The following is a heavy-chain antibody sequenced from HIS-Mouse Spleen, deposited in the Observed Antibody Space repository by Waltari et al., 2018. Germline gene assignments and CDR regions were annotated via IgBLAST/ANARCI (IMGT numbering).Heavy chain of an antibody. CDR1: GFTASRSY. Sequence: EVQLVESGGGLVQPGGSLSRPCAASGFTASRSYMSWVRQAPGKGLEWVSVIYSGGSTYYADSVKGRFTISRDNSKNTLYLQLNSLRAEDTAVYYCARSNWYFDYWGQGTLVTVSS. CDR2: IYSGGST. V-gene: IGHV3-66*01. CDR3: ARSNWYFDY. J-gene: IGHJ4*02. D-gene: IGHD7-27*01.